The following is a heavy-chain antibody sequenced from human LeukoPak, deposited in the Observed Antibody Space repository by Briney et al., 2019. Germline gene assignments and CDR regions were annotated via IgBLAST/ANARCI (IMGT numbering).Heavy chain of an antibody. D-gene: IGHD1-26*01. CDR2: IYYSWST. CDR3: ARGGRGWFAP. J-gene: IGHJ5*02. CDR1: GGSISSYY. Sequence: PSETLSLTCTVSGGSISSYYWSWIRQPPAKGQEWIGYIYYSWSTNYNPSLNSQVTISVDTSKNQFPLKLKSVTAADTAVDYRARGGRGWFAPWGQGTLVTVSS. V-gene: IGHV4-59*13.